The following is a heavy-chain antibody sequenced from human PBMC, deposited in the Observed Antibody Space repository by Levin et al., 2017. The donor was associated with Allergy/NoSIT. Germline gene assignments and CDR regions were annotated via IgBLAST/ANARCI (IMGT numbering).Heavy chain of an antibody. D-gene: IGHD3-16*01. V-gene: IGHV3-23*01. CDR3: AKRDYDFVWGSPGGY. J-gene: IGHJ4*02. CDR2: ISSSGGST. CDR1: GFPFSNSA. Sequence: SGESLKISCAASGFPFSNSAMTWVRQAPGKGLKWVSGISSSGGSTSYAESVKGRFTISRDNSRNTLYLQMNSLRAEDTAVYYCAKRDYDFVWGSPGGYWGQGILVTVSS.